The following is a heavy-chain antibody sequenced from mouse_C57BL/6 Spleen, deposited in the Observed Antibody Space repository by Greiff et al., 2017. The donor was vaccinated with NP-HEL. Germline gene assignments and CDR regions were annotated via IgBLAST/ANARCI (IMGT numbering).Heavy chain of an antibody. Sequence: QVQLQQPGTELVKPGASVKLSCKASGYTFTSYWMHWVKQRPGQGLEWIGNINPSNGGTNYNEKFKSKATQTVDKSSSTAYMQLSSLTSEDSAVYYCARGGSLLSMMMNYWGQGTSVTVSS. CDR3: ARGGSLLSMMMNY. V-gene: IGHV1-53*01. D-gene: IGHD2-3*01. CDR1: GYTFTSYW. CDR2: INPSNGGT. J-gene: IGHJ4*01.